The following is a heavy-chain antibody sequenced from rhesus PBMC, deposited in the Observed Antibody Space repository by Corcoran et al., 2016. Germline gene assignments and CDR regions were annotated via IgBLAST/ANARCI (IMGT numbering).Heavy chain of an antibody. CDR2: IYGSSGST. Sequence: QVPLQESGPGLVTPSETLSLTCAVSGYSLSSNSWRWIRQPPGKGLEWIGYIYGSSGSTYYNPSLKSRVTNSTDTSKNQFSPKLSSVTAADTAVYYWARDHNSNYVDYGGQGVLVTVSS. CDR1: GYSLSSNS. V-gene: IGHV4-147*01. CDR3: ARDHNSNYVDY. J-gene: IGHJ4*01. D-gene: IGHD4-11*01.